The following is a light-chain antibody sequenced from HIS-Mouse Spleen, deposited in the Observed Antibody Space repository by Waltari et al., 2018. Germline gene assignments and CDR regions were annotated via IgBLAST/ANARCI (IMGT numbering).Light chain of an antibody. CDR1: SSDVGCSNY. Sequence: QSALTQPRSVSGSPGQSVTISCPVTSSDVGCSNYVSWYQQHPGKAPKLMIYDVSKRPSGVPDRFSGSKSGNTASLTISGLQAEDEADYYCCSYAGSYTWVFGGGTKLTVL. V-gene: IGLV2-11*01. CDR3: CSYAGSYTWV. J-gene: IGLJ3*02. CDR2: DVS.